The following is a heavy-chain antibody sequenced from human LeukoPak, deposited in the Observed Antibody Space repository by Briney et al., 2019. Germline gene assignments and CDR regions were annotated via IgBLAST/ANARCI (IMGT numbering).Heavy chain of an antibody. V-gene: IGHV4-4*07. CDR2: IYTSGST. D-gene: IGHD4-17*01. J-gene: IGHJ4*02. CDR3: AGGSTVTLDY. CDR1: GGSISSYY. Sequence: ASETLSLTCTVSGGSISSYYWRWIRQPAGKGLEWIGRIYTSGSTNYNPSLKSRVTMSVDTSKNQFSLKLSSVTAADTAVYYCAGGSTVTLDYWGQGTLVTVSS.